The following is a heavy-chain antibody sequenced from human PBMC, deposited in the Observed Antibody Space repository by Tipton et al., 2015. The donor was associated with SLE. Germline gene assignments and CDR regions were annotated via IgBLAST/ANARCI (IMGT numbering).Heavy chain of an antibody. CDR3: ARGPPLGQAFDI. J-gene: IGHJ3*02. CDR1: GFTFSSYS. CDR2: ISSSSSTI. D-gene: IGHD7-27*01. V-gene: IGHV3-48*01. Sequence: SLRLSCAASGFTFSSYSMNWVRQAPGKGLEWVSYISSSSSTIYYADSVRGRFTISRDNAKNSLYLQMNSLRAEDTAVYYCARGPPLGQAFDIWGQGTMVTVSS.